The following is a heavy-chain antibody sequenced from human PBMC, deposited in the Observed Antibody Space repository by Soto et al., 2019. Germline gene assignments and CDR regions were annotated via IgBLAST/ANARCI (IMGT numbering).Heavy chain of an antibody. V-gene: IGHV1-69*13. CDR1: GGTFSSYA. Sequence: SVKVSCKASGGTFSSYAISWVRQAPGQGLEWMGGIIPIFGTANYAQKFQRRVTITADESTSTAYMELSSLRFEDTAVYYCARGNRCTNGVCYTYYYYYGMDVWGQGTTVTAP. D-gene: IGHD2-8*01. CDR2: IIPIFGTA. CDR3: ARGNRCTNGVCYTYYYYYGMDV. J-gene: IGHJ6*02.